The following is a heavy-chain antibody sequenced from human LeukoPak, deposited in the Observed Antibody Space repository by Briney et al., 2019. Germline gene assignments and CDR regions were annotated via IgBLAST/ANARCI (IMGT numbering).Heavy chain of an antibody. CDR1: GGTFSSYA. CDR3: ASTISTGYGMDV. V-gene: IGHV1-69*13. J-gene: IGHJ6*02. Sequence: ASVKVSCKASGGTFSSYAISWVRQAPGQGLEWMGGIIPIIGTANYAQKFQGRVTITADESTSTAYMELSSLRSEDTAVYYCASTISTGYGMDVWGQGTTVTVS. D-gene: IGHD3-10*01. CDR2: IIPIIGTA.